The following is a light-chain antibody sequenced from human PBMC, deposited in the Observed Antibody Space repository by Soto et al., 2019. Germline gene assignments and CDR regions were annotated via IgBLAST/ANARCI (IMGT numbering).Light chain of an antibody. V-gene: IGKV3D-20*02. CDR2: GAS. J-gene: IGKJ5*01. CDR3: QKRSNWPLN. Sequence: EVVMTQSPATLSVSPGERATLSCSASQSISSSYLAWYQQKPGQAPRLLIYGASNRPTEIPARFSGSGSGTDFTLTISSLEPEDFAVYYCQKRSNWPLNFGQGTRLEIK. CDR1: QSISSSY.